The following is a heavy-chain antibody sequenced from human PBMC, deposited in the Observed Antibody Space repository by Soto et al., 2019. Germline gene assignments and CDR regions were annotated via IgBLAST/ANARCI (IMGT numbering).Heavy chain of an antibody. CDR2: INPYNGNT. CDR1: GYTFTTCG. Sequence: QVQLVQSGGEVKKPGASVKVSCKASGYTFTTCGITWLRQAPGQGLEWLGWINPYNGNTNYAQRLQDRVTMTTDTSTSTAYMELRSLRSDDTAVYYCARLGFVTTHIQYFFDYWGQGTLVTVSS. V-gene: IGHV1-18*01. J-gene: IGHJ4*02. CDR3: ARLGFVTTHIQYFFDY. D-gene: IGHD3-10*01.